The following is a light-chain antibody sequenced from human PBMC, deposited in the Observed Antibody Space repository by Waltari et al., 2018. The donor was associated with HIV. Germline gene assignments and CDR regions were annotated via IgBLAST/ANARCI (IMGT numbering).Light chain of an antibody. V-gene: IGKV1-39*01. Sequence: DIQMTQSPSSLSASVGDRVTIICRASQSISNYLNWYQQKPGKAPKVLIYAASSLQSGVPSRFSGSGSGTDFTLTISSLQPEDFATYYCQQSYSTPITFGQGTRLEIK. CDR2: AAS. CDR1: QSISNY. CDR3: QQSYSTPIT. J-gene: IGKJ5*01.